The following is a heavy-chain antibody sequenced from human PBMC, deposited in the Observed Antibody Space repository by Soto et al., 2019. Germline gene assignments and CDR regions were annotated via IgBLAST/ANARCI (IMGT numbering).Heavy chain of an antibody. J-gene: IGHJ5*02. CDR2: ISAYNGNT. D-gene: IGHD2-2*01. CDR3: ARDGFVPADVGVQRYHWFDP. Sequence: ASVKVSCKASGYTFTSYGISWVRQAPGQGLEWMGWISAYNGNTNYAQKLQGRVTMTTDTSTSTAYMELRSLRSDDTAVYYCARDGFVPADVGVQRYHWFDPWGQGTLVTVSS. V-gene: IGHV1-18*01. CDR1: GYTFTSYG.